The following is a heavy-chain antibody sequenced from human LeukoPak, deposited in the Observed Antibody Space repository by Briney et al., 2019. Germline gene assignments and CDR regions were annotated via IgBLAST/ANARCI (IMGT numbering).Heavy chain of an antibody. CDR1: GGSISGYY. Sequence: SETLSLTCTVSGGSISGYYWKWIRQPAGKGLEWIERMYTSGSTSYNPSLTSRVTMSVDSSKNQFSLNLNSVTAADTAFYYCARGRAYYDSSGFFNFWGQGILVTVSS. V-gene: IGHV4-4*07. J-gene: IGHJ4*02. D-gene: IGHD3-22*01. CDR2: MYTSGST. CDR3: ARGRAYYDSSGFFNF.